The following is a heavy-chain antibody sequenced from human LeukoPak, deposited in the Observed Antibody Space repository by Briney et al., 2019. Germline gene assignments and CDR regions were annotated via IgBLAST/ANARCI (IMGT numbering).Heavy chain of an antibody. CDR3: ARDLDYYYGMDV. Sequence: SVKVSCKASGGTSSSYAISWVRQAPGQGLEWMGGIIPIFGTANYAQKFQGRVTITADESTSTAYMELSSLRSEDTAVYYCARDLDYYYGMDVWGQGTTVTVSS. V-gene: IGHV1-69*13. D-gene: IGHD3-16*01. J-gene: IGHJ6*02. CDR1: GGTSSSYA. CDR2: IIPIFGTA.